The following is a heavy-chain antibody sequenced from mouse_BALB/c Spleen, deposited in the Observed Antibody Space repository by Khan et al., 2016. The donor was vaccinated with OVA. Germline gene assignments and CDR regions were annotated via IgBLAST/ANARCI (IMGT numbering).Heavy chain of an antibody. Sequence: QVQESGPGLVKPSQSLSLTCTVTGYSITSDYAWNWIRHFPGNKLEWMGYISSSGSASYNPSLKSRISITRDTSKNQFFLQLKSVTTEDTATYYCARSLYYSYGYGLDYWGRGTSVTVSS. CDR3: ARSLYYSYGYGLDY. CDR2: ISSSGSA. J-gene: IGHJ4*01. D-gene: IGHD2-12*01. CDR1: GYSITSDYA. V-gene: IGHV3-2*02.